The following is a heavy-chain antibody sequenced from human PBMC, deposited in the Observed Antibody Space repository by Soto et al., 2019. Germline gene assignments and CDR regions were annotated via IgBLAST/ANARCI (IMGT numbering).Heavy chain of an antibody. V-gene: IGHV3-15*07. J-gene: IGHJ4*01. CDR1: GVTFTTAW. CDR3: SIVSYFTLNLVRLDY. Sequence: GGSLRLSCAASGVTFTTAWINWVRQAPGKGLEWVGRIKSKTDGGTPDFAAPVRGRLAISRDDSKSMVYLKMNSLKNEDTAVYYCSIVSYFTLNLVRLDYWGLGTLVIVSS. D-gene: IGHD3-9*01. CDR2: IKSKTDGGTP.